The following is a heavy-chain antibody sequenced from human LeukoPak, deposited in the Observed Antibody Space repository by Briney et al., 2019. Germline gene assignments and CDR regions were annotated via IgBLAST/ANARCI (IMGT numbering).Heavy chain of an antibody. J-gene: IGHJ6*02. CDR1: RYTFTSYD. Sequence: ASVKVSCKASRYTFTSYDINWVRQATGQGLEWMGWMNPNSGNTDYAEKFQGRVTMTRNTSISTAYMELSSLRSEDTAVYYCARGRRSYFGVVNSEHYYYYGMDVWGQGTTVTVSS. V-gene: IGHV1-8*01. CDR3: ARGRRSYFGVVNSEHYYYYGMDV. CDR2: MNPNSGNT. D-gene: IGHD3-3*01.